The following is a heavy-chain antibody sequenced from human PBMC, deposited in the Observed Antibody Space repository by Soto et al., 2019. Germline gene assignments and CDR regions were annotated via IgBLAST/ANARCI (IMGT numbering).Heavy chain of an antibody. Sequence: GGSLRLSCAASGFTFSSYTMNWVRQAPWKGLEWVSSISSSSSYIYYADSVKGRFTISRDNAKNSLYLQMNSLRAEDTAVYYCASYDFSLSEYMDVWGKETTVT. CDR3: ASYDFSLSEYMDV. V-gene: IGHV3-21*01. CDR1: GFTFSSYT. CDR2: ISSSSSYI. J-gene: IGHJ6*03. D-gene: IGHD3-3*01.